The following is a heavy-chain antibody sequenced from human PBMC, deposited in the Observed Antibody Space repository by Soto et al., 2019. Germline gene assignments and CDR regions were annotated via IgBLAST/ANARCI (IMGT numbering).Heavy chain of an antibody. CDR1: GDTFSKYA. Sequence: QVELVQSGVEVKNPGSSVKVSCKASGDTFSKYAINWVRQAPGQGLEWMGGIIPFYDKPNYAENFLGRVTISADKFTTTAYLEVSSLRSEDTAVYFCARGYRELFFYAMDGWGRGTPVIVSS. J-gene: IGHJ6*02. CDR2: IIPFYDKP. CDR3: ARGYRELFFYAMDG. V-gene: IGHV1-69*06. D-gene: IGHD3-10*01.